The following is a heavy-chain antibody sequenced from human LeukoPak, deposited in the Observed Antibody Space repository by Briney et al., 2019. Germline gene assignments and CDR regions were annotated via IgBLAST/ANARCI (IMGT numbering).Heavy chain of an antibody. V-gene: IGHV3-23*01. CDR3: AKATYYGSGSPRPGIDY. D-gene: IGHD3-10*01. Sequence: PGGSLRLSCAASGFTFSSYAMSWVRQAPGKGLEWVSAISGSGGSTYYADSVKGRFTISRDNSKNTLYLQMNSLRAEDTAVYYCAKATYYGSGSPRPGIDYWGQGTLVTVSS. J-gene: IGHJ4*02. CDR2: ISGSGGST. CDR1: GFTFSSYA.